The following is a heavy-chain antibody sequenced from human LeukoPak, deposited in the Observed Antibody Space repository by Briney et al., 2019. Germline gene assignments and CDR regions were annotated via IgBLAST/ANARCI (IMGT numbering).Heavy chain of an antibody. CDR1: GYTFTGYY. CDR2: INPNSGGT. CDR3: AREGNGADFDY. Sequence: GASVKVSCKASGYTFTGYYMHWVRQAPGQGLEWMGWINPNSGGTNYAQKFQGRVTMTRDTSTSTVYMELSSLRSEDTAVYYCAREGNGADFDYWGQGTLVTVSS. V-gene: IGHV1-2*02. J-gene: IGHJ4*02. D-gene: IGHD1-26*01.